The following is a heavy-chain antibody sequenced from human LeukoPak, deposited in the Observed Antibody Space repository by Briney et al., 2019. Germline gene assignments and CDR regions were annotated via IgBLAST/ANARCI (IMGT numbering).Heavy chain of an antibody. J-gene: IGHJ4*02. D-gene: IGHD2-2*01. Sequence: GGSLRLSCAASGFTVINTYISWVRQAPGKGLEWVSVIYSGGSTYYGDSVRGRFIMSRDNSKNTLYLHMNSLRAEDTAVYYCARGFCNSISCYQGPFDFWGQGTLVTVSS. CDR2: IYSGGST. V-gene: IGHV3-66*01. CDR1: GFTVINTY. CDR3: ARGFCNSISCYQGPFDF.